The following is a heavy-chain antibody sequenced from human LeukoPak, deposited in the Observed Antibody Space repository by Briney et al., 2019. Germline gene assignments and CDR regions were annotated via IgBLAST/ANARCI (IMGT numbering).Heavy chain of an antibody. J-gene: IGHJ4*02. CDR1: GFTFSNAW. D-gene: IGHD3-10*01. CDR2: ISSSSSYI. V-gene: IGHV3-21*04. Sequence: PGGSLRLSCAASGFTFSNAWMSWVRQAPGKGLEWVSSISSSSSYIYYADSVKGRFTISRDNAKNSLYLQMNSLRAEDTAVYYCANSFPYYYGSGNTSPFDYWGQGTLVTVSS. CDR3: ANSFPYYYGSGNTSPFDY.